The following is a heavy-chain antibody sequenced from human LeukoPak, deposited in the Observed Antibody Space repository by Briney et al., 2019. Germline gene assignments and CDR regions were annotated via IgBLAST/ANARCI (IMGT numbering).Heavy chain of an antibody. J-gene: IGHJ6*02. CDR3: ASIVVVAATSLMDV. V-gene: IGHV3-23*01. Sequence: GGSLRLSCAASGFTFSSYAMSWVRQAPGKGLEWVSAISGSGGSTYYADSVKGRFTISRDNAKNSLYLQMNSLRAEDTAVYYCASIVVVAATSLMDVWGQGTTVTVSS. D-gene: IGHD2-15*01. CDR2: ISGSGGST. CDR1: GFTFSSYA.